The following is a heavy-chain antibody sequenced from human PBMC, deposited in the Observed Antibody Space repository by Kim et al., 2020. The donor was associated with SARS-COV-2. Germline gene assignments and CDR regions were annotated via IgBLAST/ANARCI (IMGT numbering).Heavy chain of an antibody. Sequence: GGSLRLSCAASGFTFSIYAMSWVRQAPGKGLEWVSVIGGNGATTYYADSVKGRFTISRDNSKNMLYLQMNSLRAEDTAIYYCAKDHPYYSASGSVSGDFWGQGTLVTVSS. CDR3: AKDHPYYSASGSVSGDF. CDR2: IGGNGATT. D-gene: IGHD3-10*01. V-gene: IGHV3-23*01. CDR1: GFTFSIYA. J-gene: IGHJ4*02.